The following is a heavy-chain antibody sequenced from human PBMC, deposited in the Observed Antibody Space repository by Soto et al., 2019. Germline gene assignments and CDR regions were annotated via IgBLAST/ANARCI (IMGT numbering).Heavy chain of an antibody. J-gene: IGHJ6*02. CDR3: ARTLIVADYYYGMDV. CDR1: GFTFSSFA. D-gene: IGHD5-12*01. V-gene: IGHV3-23*01. CDR2: ISDSGGGP. Sequence: EVQLLESGGGLVQPGGSLRLSCSASGFTFSSFAMTWVRQAPGKGLEWVSVISDSGGGPYYADSVKGRFTISRDNSKNTLYMQMNSLRVEDTAVYYCARTLIVADYYYGMDVWGQGTTVTVSS.